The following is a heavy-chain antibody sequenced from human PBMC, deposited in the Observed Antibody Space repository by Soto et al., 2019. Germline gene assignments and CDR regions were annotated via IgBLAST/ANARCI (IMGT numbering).Heavy chain of an antibody. Sequence: SVNVSCKAYGYTFTSDYMHWVQQAPGQGLEWMGIINPRRGSTSYAQKFQGRVTMTRDTSTSTVYMELSSLRSEDTAVYYCARDATAPLLLWFGELLPYNWFDPWGQGTLVTVSS. V-gene: IGHV1-46*01. D-gene: IGHD3-10*01. J-gene: IGHJ5*02. CDR3: ARDATAPLLLWFGELLPYNWFDP. CDR2: INPRRGST. CDR1: GYTFTSDY.